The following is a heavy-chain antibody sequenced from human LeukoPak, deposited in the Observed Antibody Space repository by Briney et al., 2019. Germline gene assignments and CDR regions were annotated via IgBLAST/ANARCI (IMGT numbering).Heavy chain of an antibody. CDR1: GFTFSDYY. D-gene: IGHD3-10*01. V-gene: IGHV3-11*01. Sequence: GGSLRLSCAASGFTFSDYYMSWIRQAPGKGLEWVSYISSSGSTIYYADSVKGRFTISRDNAKNSLYLQMNSLRAEDTAVYYCASGSGSYRTPYYYMDVWGTGTTVTVSS. J-gene: IGHJ6*03. CDR2: ISSSGSTI. CDR3: ASGSGSYRTPYYYMDV.